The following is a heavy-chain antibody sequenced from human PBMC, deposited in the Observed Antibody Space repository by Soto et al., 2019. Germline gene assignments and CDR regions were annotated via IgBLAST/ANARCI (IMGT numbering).Heavy chain of an antibody. V-gene: IGHV3-48*01. Sequence: EVQLVESGGGLVQPGGSLRLSCAASGFTFSSYSMNWVRQAPGKGLEWVSYISSSSSTIYYADSVKGRFTISRDNAKNSLYLQMNSLRAEDTAVYYCAREAQEITIFGVVIIPYYYYYYMEVWGKGTTVTVSS. D-gene: IGHD3-3*01. CDR2: ISSSSSTI. CDR3: AREAQEITIFGVVIIPYYYYYYMEV. J-gene: IGHJ6*03. CDR1: GFTFSSYS.